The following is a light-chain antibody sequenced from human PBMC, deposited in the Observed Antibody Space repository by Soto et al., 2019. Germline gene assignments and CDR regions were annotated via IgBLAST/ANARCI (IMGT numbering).Light chain of an antibody. CDR1: QSISSY. V-gene: IGKV1-39*01. CDR2: AAS. Sequence: DIQMTQSPSSLSASVGDRVTITCRASQSISSYLNWYQQKPGQAPKLLIYAASSLQSGVPSRFRGSGSGTDCTLTISSLQPEDFATYYCQQSYSTPHTFGQGTKLEIK. CDR3: QQSYSTPHT. J-gene: IGKJ2*01.